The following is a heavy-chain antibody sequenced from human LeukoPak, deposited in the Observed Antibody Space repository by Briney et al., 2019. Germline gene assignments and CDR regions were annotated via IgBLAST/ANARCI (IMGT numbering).Heavy chain of an antibody. CDR3: AKLESATVTTPDFDY. J-gene: IGHJ4*02. CDR2: ISGSGGRT. V-gene: IGHV3-23*01. D-gene: IGHD4-17*01. CDR1: GFTFSSYA. Sequence: GGSLRLSCAASGFTFSSYAVSWVRQAPGKGLEWVSAISGSGGRTYYADSVKGRFTISRDNSKNTLYLQMNSLRAEDTAVYYCAKLESATVTTPDFDYWGQGTLVTVSS.